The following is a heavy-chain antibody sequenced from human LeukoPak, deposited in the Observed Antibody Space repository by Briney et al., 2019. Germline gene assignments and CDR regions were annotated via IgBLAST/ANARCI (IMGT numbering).Heavy chain of an antibody. CDR1: GGTFSSYA. CDR3: ARDYYDSSGYYAFDI. D-gene: IGHD3-22*01. Sequence: SVKVSCKASGGTFSSYAISWVRQAPGPGLEWMGRIIPIFGTANYAQQSQGRVTITTDESTSTAYMELSSLRSEDTAVYYCARDYYDSSGYYAFDIWGQGTRVTVSS. J-gene: IGHJ3*02. V-gene: IGHV1-69*05. CDR2: IIPIFGTA.